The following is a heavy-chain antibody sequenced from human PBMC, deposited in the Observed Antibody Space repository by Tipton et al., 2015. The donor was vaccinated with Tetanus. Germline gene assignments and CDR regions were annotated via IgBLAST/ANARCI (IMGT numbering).Heavy chain of an antibody. CDR1: GYTFTSYG. V-gene: IGHV1-18*01. Sequence: QVQLVQSGAEVKKPGASVKVSCKASGYTFTSYGISWVRQAPGQGLEQMGWISAYNGYTNYAQKLQGRVTMITDTSTSTAYMERRSLRSGDTAVYYCARDQGRRFVPRRLYYYFCGMDVWGQGTTVTVSS. D-gene: IGHD2-2*01. J-gene: IGHJ6*02. CDR3: ARDQGRRFVPRRLYYYFCGMDV. CDR2: ISAYNGYT.